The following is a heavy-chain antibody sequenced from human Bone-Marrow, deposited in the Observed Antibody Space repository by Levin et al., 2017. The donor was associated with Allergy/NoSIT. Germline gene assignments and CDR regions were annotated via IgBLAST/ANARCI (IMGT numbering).Heavy chain of an antibody. V-gene: IGHV3-66*01. Sequence: GGSLRLSCAASGFTVSSDFMNWVRQAPGKGLEWVSVIYTGGTTFYADSVRGRFTISRDKSKNTLYLQMYSLRAEDTAGYYCSRDNIPTLDYPDSSPYSVSWGQGTLVTVSS. J-gene: IGHJ5*02. CDR1: GFTVSSDF. D-gene: IGHD3-22*01. CDR2: IYTGGTT. CDR3: SRDNIPTLDYPDSSPYSVS.